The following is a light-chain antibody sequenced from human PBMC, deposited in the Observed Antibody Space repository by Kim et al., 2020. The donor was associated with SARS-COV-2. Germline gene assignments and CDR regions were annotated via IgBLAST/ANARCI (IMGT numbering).Light chain of an antibody. J-gene: IGKJ2*01. CDR3: QQHNSSPYT. CDR1: QNISGY. V-gene: IGKV1-39*01. Sequence: DIQMTQSPSSLSASVGDRVTITCRASQNISGYLNWYQQKPGKAPKLLIYAASSLQSGVPSRFSGSGSGTEFTLTISSLQPEDFATYYCQQHNSSPYTFGQGTKLEI. CDR2: AAS.